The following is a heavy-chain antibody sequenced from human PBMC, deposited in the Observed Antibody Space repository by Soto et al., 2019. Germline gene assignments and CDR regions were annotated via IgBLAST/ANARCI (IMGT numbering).Heavy chain of an antibody. CDR3: ARGHSPSIENGYYNYYFYYGMDV. J-gene: IGHJ6*02. V-gene: IGHV1-69*06. Sequence: QVQLVQSGAEVKKPGSSVKVSCQTSGGTFRSSYAITWVRQAPGQGLEWLGGIIPMFSTASYSQTFQDRVTITADKSTSTVYMEVSGLKSDDTAVYYCARGHSPSIENGYYNYYFYYGMDVWGQGTTVTVSS. D-gene: IGHD3-9*01. CDR1: GGTFRSSYA. CDR2: IIPMFSTA.